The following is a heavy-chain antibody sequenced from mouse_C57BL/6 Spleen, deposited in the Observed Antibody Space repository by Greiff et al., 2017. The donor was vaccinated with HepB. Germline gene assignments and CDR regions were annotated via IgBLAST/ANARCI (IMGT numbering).Heavy chain of an antibody. V-gene: IGHV14-3*01. CDR3: ARSTAHDYDGTFDY. Sequence: EVQLQQSVAELVRPGASVKLSCTASGFNIKNTYMHWVKQRPEQGLEWIGRIDPANGNTKYAPKFQGKATITADTSSKQAYLQLSSLTSEDTAIYYCARSTAHDYDGTFDYWGQGTTLTVSS. D-gene: IGHD2-4*01. CDR2: IDPANGNT. J-gene: IGHJ2*01. CDR1: GFNIKNTY.